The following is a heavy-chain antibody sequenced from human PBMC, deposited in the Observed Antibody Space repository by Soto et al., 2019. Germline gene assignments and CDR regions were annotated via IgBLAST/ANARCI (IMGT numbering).Heavy chain of an antibody. CDR2: ISYDGSNK. D-gene: IGHD3-22*01. CDR1: GFTFSSYG. J-gene: IGHJ6*02. Sequence: GGSLRLSCAASGFTFSSYGMHWVRQAPGKGLEWVAVISYDGSNKYYADSVKGRFTISRDNSKNTLYLQMNSLRAEDTAVYYCASGGYYDSSLDYYYGMDVWGQGSTVTAS. V-gene: IGHV3-30*03. CDR3: ASGGYYDSSLDYYYGMDV.